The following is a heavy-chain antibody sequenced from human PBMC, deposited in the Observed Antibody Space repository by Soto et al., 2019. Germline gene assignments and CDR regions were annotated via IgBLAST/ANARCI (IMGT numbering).Heavy chain of an antibody. Sequence: QLHLVQSGAVVKKPGASVTVSCSASGYPVTAYYMHWVRQAPGRGLEWMGGINPATGAAKYTQTFQGRVTMTRDTSTSTVFMELSGPTSEDTAFFYWARGGGVGVAGSAAFDMWGQGTLVTVSS. CDR3: ARGGGVGVAGSAAFDM. CDR2: INPATGAA. J-gene: IGHJ3*02. V-gene: IGHV1-2*02. D-gene: IGHD3-3*01. CDR1: GYPVTAYY.